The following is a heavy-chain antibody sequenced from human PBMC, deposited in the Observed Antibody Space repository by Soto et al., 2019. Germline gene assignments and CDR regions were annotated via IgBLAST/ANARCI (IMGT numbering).Heavy chain of an antibody. J-gene: IGHJ5*02. V-gene: IGHV1-69*06. D-gene: IGHD3-16*01. CDR1: GGNFNYHA. CDR2: FIPVLGTA. CDR3: ARESFGGGNYANFDP. Sequence: QVQLVQSGAEVKKPGSSVKVSCKASGGNFNYHAINWVRQAPGQRLEWMGGFIPVLGTANYAQNFQGRVTITAYTSKTIASMEWTSLKSEDTAVYYCARESFGGGNYANFDPWCQGNLVTVSS.